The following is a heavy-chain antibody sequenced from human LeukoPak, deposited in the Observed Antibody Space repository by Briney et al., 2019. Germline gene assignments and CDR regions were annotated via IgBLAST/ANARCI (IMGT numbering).Heavy chain of an antibody. CDR3: PRGSYFDPVGNGMDV. V-gene: IGHV3-30-3*01. CDR1: GFTFSSYA. CDR2: ISDDGNRK. J-gene: IGHJ6*02. Sequence: QTGGSLRLSCAASGFTFSSYAMHWVRQAPGKGLEWVAIISDDGNRKYYADSVMGRFTISRDNSKNTLYLEVNSLRPEDTAVYYCPRGSYFDPVGNGMDVWGQGTTVTVSS. D-gene: IGHD3-22*01.